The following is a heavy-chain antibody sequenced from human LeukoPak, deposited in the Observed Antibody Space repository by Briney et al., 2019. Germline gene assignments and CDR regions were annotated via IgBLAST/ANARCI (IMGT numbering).Heavy chain of an antibody. J-gene: IGHJ4*02. Sequence: GASVRVSCKSSGYTFTGYYIHWVRQAPGQGLEWMGWINSNSGGTHYAQKFQGRVTVTRDTSISTTYMELSSLRSDDTAVYFCAREPPRGRGSYYFDYWGQGTLVTVSS. V-gene: IGHV1-2*02. CDR3: AREPPRGRGSYYFDY. D-gene: IGHD3-10*01. CDR1: GYTFTGYY. CDR2: INSNSGGT.